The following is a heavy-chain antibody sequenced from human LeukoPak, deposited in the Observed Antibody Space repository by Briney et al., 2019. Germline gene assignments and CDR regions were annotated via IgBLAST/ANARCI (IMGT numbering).Heavy chain of an antibody. CDR2: INPNSGGT. CDR3: AISYCSGGICHYDYMDV. D-gene: IGHD2-15*01. J-gene: IGHJ6*03. Sequence: ASVKVSCKASGYTFTGYYIHWVRQAPGQGLEWMGWINPNSGGTNYAQKFQGRVTMTRDTSISTAYMEVSRLRSDDTAVYYCAISYCSGGICHYDYMDVWGKGTTVTVSS. V-gene: IGHV1-2*02. CDR1: GYTFTGYY.